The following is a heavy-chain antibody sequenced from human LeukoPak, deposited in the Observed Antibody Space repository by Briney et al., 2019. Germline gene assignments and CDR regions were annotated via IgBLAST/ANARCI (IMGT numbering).Heavy chain of an antibody. Sequence: SSETLSLTCTVSGDSISSSSYYWDWIRQPPGKGLEWIGSIYYSGSTYYNPSLKSRVTISVDTSKNQFSLKLSSVTAADTAVYYCARGTSSSWYRWFHYWGQGTLVTVSS. CDR3: ARGTSSSWYRWFHY. D-gene: IGHD6-13*01. V-gene: IGHV4-39*01. CDR2: IYYSGST. J-gene: IGHJ4*02. CDR1: GDSISSSSYY.